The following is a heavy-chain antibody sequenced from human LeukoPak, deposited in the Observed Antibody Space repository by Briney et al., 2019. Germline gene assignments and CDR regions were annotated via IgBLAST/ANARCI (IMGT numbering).Heavy chain of an antibody. V-gene: IGHV1-2*02. CDR2: INPNSGDT. CDR3: VRDTSRDDYNFFDY. Sequence: ASVKVSCKASGYTFSGYYISWVRQAPGQGLEWMGWINPNSGDTNYAQKFQGRVTMTRDTSISTAYMELSSLRSDDTAVYYCVRDTSRDDYNFFDYWGQGTLVTVSS. CDR1: GYTFSGYY. J-gene: IGHJ4*02. D-gene: IGHD5-24*01.